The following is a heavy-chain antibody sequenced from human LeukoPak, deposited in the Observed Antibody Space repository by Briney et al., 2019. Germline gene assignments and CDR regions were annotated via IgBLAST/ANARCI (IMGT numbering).Heavy chain of an antibody. V-gene: IGHV3-30*18. Sequence: PGRSLRLSCAASGFTFSSYGMHWVRQAPGKGLEWVAVISYDGSNKYYADSVKGRFTISRDNSKNTLYLQMNSLRAEDTAVYYCAKDGGSCSSTSCYKYYFDYWGQGTLVTVSS. D-gene: IGHD2-2*02. CDR1: GFTFSSYG. CDR3: AKDGGSCSSTSCYKYYFDY. J-gene: IGHJ4*02. CDR2: ISYDGSNK.